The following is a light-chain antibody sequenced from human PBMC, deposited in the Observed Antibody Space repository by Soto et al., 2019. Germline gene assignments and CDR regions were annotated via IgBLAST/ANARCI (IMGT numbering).Light chain of an antibody. Sequence: EIVLTQSPGTLSLSPGDRATLSCRASQSVDSTDLAWYQQRPGQAPRLLIYAASSRATGIPDRFSGFGSGTDFTLNISRLEPEDFAVYYCQQYGSSPRSFGPGTKVDI. CDR1: QSVDSTD. CDR3: QQYGSSPRS. CDR2: AAS. J-gene: IGKJ3*01. V-gene: IGKV3-20*01.